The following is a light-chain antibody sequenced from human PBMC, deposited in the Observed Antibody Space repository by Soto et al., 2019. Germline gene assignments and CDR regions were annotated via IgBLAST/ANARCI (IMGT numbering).Light chain of an antibody. CDR1: SSDVGGSNY. CDR2: DVS. CDR3: SSFGGSSTL. V-gene: IGLV2-14*01. J-gene: IGLJ2*01. Sequence: QSVLTQPASVSGSPGQSITISCTGTSSDVGGSNYVSWYQQHPGEAPKLMIYDVSYRPSGISNRFSGSKSGNTASLTISGLQAEDEADYFCSSFGGSSTLFGGGTKVTVL.